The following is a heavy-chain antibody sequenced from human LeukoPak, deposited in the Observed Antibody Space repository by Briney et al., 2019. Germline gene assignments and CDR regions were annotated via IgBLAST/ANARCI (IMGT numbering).Heavy chain of an antibody. CDR2: IIPILGIA. D-gene: IGHD3-10*01. CDR1: GGTFSSYT. CDR3: ARDLGSVDAFDI. J-gene: IGHJ3*02. Sequence: SVKVSCKASGGTFSSYTISWVRQAPRQGLEWMGRIIPILGIANYAQKFQGRVTITADKSTSTAYMELSSLRSEDTAVYYCARDLGSVDAFDIWGQGTMVTVSS. V-gene: IGHV1-69*04.